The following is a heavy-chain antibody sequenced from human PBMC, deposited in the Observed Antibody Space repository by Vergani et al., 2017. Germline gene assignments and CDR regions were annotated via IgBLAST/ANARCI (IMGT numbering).Heavy chain of an antibody. D-gene: IGHD6-13*01. CDR3: AKDYSSSLVPYGMDV. CDR2: ISWNSGSI. V-gene: IGHV3-9*01. J-gene: IGHJ6*02. CDR1: GFTFDDYA. Sequence: EVQLVESGGGLVQPGRSLRLSCAASGFTFDDYAMHWVRQAPGKGLEWVSGISWNSGSIGYADSVKGRFTISRDNAKNSLYLQMNRLRAEDTALYYCAKDYSSSLVPYGMDVWGQGTTVTVSS.